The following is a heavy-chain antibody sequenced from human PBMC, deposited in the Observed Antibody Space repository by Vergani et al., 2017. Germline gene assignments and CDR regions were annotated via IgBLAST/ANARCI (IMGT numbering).Heavy chain of an antibody. D-gene: IGHD3-22*01. Sequence: QLQLQESGPGLVKPSETLSLTCTVSGGSISSSSYYWGWIRQPPGKGLEWIGSINYSGSTYYNPSLKSRVTIPVDTSKNQFSLKLSSVTAADTAVYYCAGGGYYYDSSDDAFDIWGQGTMVTVSS. CDR2: INYSGST. J-gene: IGHJ3*02. CDR1: GGSISSSSYY. CDR3: AGGGYYYDSSDDAFDI. V-gene: IGHV4-39*07.